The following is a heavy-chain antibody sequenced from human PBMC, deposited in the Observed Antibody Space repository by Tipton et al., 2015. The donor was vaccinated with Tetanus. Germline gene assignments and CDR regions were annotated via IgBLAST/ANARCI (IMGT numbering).Heavy chain of an antibody. CDR1: GDYLSDYY. V-gene: IGHV4-34*01. CDR3: ARSIPAGPVWPYEH. D-gene: IGHD2-21*01. J-gene: IGHJ4*02. CDR2: IQRGGST. Sequence: TLSLTCGVFGDYLSDYYWTWVRQPPGKGLEWFGEIQRGGSTTSTPSPKGRVSMTLDTSKNQISLRLTSVTAADTAVYYCARSIPAGPVWPYEHWGQGTLVTVSS.